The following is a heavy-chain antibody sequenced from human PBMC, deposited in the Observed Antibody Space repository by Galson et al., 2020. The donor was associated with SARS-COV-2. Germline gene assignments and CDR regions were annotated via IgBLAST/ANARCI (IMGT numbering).Heavy chain of an antibody. Sequence: LSLTCTVSGGSISSSSYYWGWIRQPPGKGLEWIGSIYYSGSTYYNPSLKSRVTISVDTSKNQFSLKLSSVTAADTAVYYCAGHRGYCSSTSCITRDAFDIWGQGTMVTVSS. CDR1: GGSISSSSYY. CDR3: AGHRGYCSSTSCITRDAFDI. V-gene: IGHV4-39*01. CDR2: IYYSGST. J-gene: IGHJ3*02. D-gene: IGHD2-2*01.